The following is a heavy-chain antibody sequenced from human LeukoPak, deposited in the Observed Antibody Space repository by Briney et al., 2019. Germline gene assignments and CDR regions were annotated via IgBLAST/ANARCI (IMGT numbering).Heavy chain of an antibody. Sequence: SETLSLTCTVSGDSISGYYWSWIRQPPGKGLEWIGYIYYSGSTNYNPSLKSRVTISVDTSKNQFSLKLSSVTAADTAVYYCARGSYGPFDYWGQGTLVTVSS. CDR1: GDSISGYY. D-gene: IGHD1-26*01. V-gene: IGHV4-59*01. J-gene: IGHJ4*02. CDR2: IYYSGST. CDR3: ARGSYGPFDY.